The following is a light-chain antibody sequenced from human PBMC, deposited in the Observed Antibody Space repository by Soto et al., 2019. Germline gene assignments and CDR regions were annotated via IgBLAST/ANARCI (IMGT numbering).Light chain of an antibody. Sequence: DIVMTQSPLSLSVTPGEPASISCRSSQSLLHSNGYNYLDWYLQKPGESPQLLIYLGSNRASGVPDRFSGSGSSTDFTLKISRVEAEDVGVYYCMQGVQTPPFIFGPGTKVDIK. CDR1: QSLLHSNGYNY. CDR3: MQGVQTPPFI. CDR2: LGS. V-gene: IGKV2-28*01. J-gene: IGKJ3*01.